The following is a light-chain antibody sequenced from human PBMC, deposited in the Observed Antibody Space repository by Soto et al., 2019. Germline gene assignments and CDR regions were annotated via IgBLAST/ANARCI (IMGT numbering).Light chain of an antibody. V-gene: IGKV1-5*03. Sequence: DIQMTQSPPTRSASVGDRVTTTCRASQSISNSLAWYQQKPGTAPKLLIYRASALQSGVPSRFSGSGSGTEFTLTIDSLQPDDFATFYCQQYSTYPLTFGGGTRVDIK. CDR2: RAS. CDR1: QSISNS. CDR3: QQYSTYPLT. J-gene: IGKJ4*01.